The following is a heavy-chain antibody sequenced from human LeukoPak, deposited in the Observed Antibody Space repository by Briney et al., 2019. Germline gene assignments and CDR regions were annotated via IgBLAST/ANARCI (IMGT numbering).Heavy chain of an antibody. CDR1: GGSVSDYY. CDR2: IYYTGTT. V-gene: IGHV4-59*02. D-gene: IGHD3-10*01. CDR3: ASQTWFGELYWFDP. Sequence: PSETLSLTCTVSGGSVSDYYWSWIRQSPGKGLEWIGYIYYTGTTSYNPSLKSRVTISVDTSKNQFSLKLSSVTAADTAVYYCASQTWFGELYWFDPWGQGTLVTVSS. J-gene: IGHJ5*02.